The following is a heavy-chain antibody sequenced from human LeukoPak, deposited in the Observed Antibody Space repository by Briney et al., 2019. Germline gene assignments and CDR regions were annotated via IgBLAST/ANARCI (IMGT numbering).Heavy chain of an antibody. CDR3: ARVRVSGGKYYFDY. J-gene: IGHJ4*02. D-gene: IGHD3-10*01. Sequence: GGSLRLSCAASGFTFSSYSMNWVRQAPGKGLEWASSISSSSSYIYYADSVKGRFTISRDNAKNSLYLRMNSLRAEDTAVYYCARVRVSGGKYYFDYWGQGTLVTVSS. CDR2: ISSSSSYI. V-gene: IGHV3-21*01. CDR1: GFTFSSYS.